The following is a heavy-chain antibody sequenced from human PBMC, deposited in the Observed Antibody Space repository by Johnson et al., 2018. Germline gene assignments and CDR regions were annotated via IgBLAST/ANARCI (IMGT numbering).Heavy chain of an antibody. J-gene: IGHJ3*02. CDR1: GFTFANYA. CDR3: ARDSDAVAGSRHAFDI. Sequence: QLVESGGGLVQPGGSLRLSCAASGFTFANYALSWVRQAPGKGLEWVANIKQDGREKYYVDSVKGRFTIPRDNAKNALYLQMNSLRPEDTAVYYLARDSDAVAGSRHAFDIWGQGTMVTVSS. V-gene: IGHV3-7*03. D-gene: IGHD6-19*01. CDR2: IKQDGREK.